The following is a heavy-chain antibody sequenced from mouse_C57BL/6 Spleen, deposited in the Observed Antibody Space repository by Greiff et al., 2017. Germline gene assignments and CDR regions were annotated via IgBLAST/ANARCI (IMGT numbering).Heavy chain of an antibody. D-gene: IGHD1-1*01. CDR3: TRGTVVAPDY. J-gene: IGHJ2*01. V-gene: IGHV1-15*01. CDR2: IDPETGGT. Sequence: QVPLKQSGAELVRPGASVTLSCKASGYTFTDDEMHWVKQTPVHGLEWIGAIDPETGGTAYHQKFKGKAILTADKSSSTAYMELRSLTSEDSAVYYCTRGTVVAPDYWGQGTTLTVSS. CDR1: GYTFTDDE.